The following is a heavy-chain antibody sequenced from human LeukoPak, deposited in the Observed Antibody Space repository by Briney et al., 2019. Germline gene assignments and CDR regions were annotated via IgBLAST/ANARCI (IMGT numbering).Heavy chain of an antibody. J-gene: IGHJ4*02. CDR1: GYTFTGYY. CDR3: ARDGGDYVGGIYVY. Sequence: ASVKVSCKASGYTFTGYYMHWVRQAPGQGLEWMGWINPNSGGTNYAQQFQGRVTMTRDTSISTAYMELSRPRSDDTAVYYCARDGGDYVGGIYVYWGQGTLVTVSS. D-gene: IGHD3-16*01. V-gene: IGHV1-2*02. CDR2: INPNSGGT.